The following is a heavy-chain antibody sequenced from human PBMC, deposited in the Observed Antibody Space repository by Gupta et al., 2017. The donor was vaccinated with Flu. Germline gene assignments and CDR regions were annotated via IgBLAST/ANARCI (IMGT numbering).Heavy chain of an antibody. J-gene: IGHJ4*02. Sequence: SNRAVWNWIRQSPSRGLEWLGRAYYRSEWKYEYGAPVRSRIIINPDTSKNQISLQLNSVTPDDTARYYCARTGSSFYYFDSWGQGTLVTVSS. CDR2: AYYRSEWKY. CDR3: ARTGSSFYYFDS. CDR1: SNRAV. V-gene: IGHV6-1*01.